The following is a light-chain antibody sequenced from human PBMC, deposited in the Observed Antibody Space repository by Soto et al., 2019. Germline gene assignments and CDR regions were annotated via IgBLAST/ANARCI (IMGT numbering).Light chain of an antibody. CDR3: QQRSNWPPT. CDR2: DAS. Sequence: EIVLTQSPATLSLSPGERATLSCRTSQSVSSYLAWYQQKPGQAPRLLIYDASNRATGIPARFSASWSGTDFTLTISSLEPEDFAVYYCQQRSNWPPTFGQGTKLEIK. CDR1: QSVSSY. V-gene: IGKV3-11*01. J-gene: IGKJ2*01.